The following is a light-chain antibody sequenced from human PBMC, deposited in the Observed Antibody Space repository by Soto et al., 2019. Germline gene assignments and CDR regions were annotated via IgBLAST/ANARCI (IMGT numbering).Light chain of an antibody. Sequence: QSALTPPRSVSGSPGQSVTISCTATGRDVGDSSHVSWYQLHPGKAPKLMFYEVNNRPSGVPDRFSGSKSGSTASLTISGLQAEDEDEYYCCLSPGSLTWLFGGGTKLTVL. CDR1: GRDVGDSSH. CDR2: EVN. V-gene: IGLV2-11*01. J-gene: IGLJ3*02. CDR3: CLSPGSLTWL.